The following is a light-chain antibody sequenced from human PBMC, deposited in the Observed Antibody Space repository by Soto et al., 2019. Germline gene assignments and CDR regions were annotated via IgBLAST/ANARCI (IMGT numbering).Light chain of an antibody. CDR2: GAS. V-gene: IGKV3-20*01. Sequence: EIVLTQSPGTLSLSPGERATLSCRASQSVSSGYLAWYQQKFGQAPRLLIYGASSRAAGTPDRFSGSGSRTDFTLTISRLEPEDFAVYYCQQYGSSRITFGQGTRLEIK. CDR3: QQYGSSRIT. CDR1: QSVSSGY. J-gene: IGKJ5*01.